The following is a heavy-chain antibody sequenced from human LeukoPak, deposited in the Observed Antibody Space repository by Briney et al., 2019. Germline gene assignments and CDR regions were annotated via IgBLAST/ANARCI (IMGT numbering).Heavy chain of an antibody. V-gene: IGHV3-7*01. CDR3: ARGLRIAARPFVY. J-gene: IGHJ4*02. CDR2: IDQGGSGK. D-gene: IGHD6-6*01. Sequence: TGGSLRLSCAASGFTFSSSWMSWLRQAPGKGLEWVTNIDQGGSGKYYVDSVKGRFTISRDNAKNSLYLQMNSLRAEDTAVYYCARGLRIAARPFVYWGQGTLVTVSS. CDR1: GFTFSSSW.